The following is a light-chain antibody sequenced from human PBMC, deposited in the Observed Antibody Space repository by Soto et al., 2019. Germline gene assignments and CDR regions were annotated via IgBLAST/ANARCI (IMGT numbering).Light chain of an antibody. Sequence: GDRVTITCRASQSISSYLNWYQQKPGKAPKLLIYTTSSLQSGVPSRFSGSGSGTDFTLTISSLQPEDFATYYWQQSYSTPITVGQGTRLEIK. CDR2: TTS. V-gene: IGKV1-39*01. CDR1: QSISSY. J-gene: IGKJ5*01. CDR3: QQSYSTPIT.